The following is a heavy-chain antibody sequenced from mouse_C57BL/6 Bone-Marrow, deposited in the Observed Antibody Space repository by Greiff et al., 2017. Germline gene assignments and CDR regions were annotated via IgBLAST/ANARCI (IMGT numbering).Heavy chain of an antibody. CDR2: IDPENGDT. J-gene: IGHJ3*01. CDR1: GFNIKDDY. V-gene: IGHV14-4*01. Sequence: VQLQQSGAELVRPGASVKLSCTASGFNIKDDYMHWVKQRPEQGLEWIGWIDPENGDTEYASKFQGKATITADTPTNTAYLQLSSMTSEDTAVYYCTPLAWFAYWGQGTLVTVSA. CDR3: TPLAWFAY.